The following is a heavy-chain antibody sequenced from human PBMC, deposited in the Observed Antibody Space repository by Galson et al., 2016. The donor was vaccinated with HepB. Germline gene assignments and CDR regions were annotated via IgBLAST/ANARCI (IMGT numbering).Heavy chain of an antibody. CDR2: LSSNSGFM. CDR1: GFTFDDYA. CDR3: AQDSGSITLQHFQH. J-gene: IGHJ1*01. Sequence: SLRLSCAASGFTFDDYAMHWVRQAPGKGLEWISGLSSNSGFMGYADSVKGRFTISRDNAKNSLYLQMNSLTVEDTAFYYCAQDSGSITLQHFQHWGQGTLVAVSS. V-gene: IGHV3-9*01. D-gene: IGHD1-14*01.